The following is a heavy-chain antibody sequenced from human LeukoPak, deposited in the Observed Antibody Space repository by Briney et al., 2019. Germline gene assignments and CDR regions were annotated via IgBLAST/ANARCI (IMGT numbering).Heavy chain of an antibody. Sequence: VQFSCKASGGTFSSYAISWVRQAPGQGLEWRGGLISIFGTANYAQKIQGRVTITADESTSTAYMELSSLRSEDTAVYYCARDRYYYDSSGYYYALYYFDYWGRGTLVTVSS. D-gene: IGHD3-22*01. V-gene: IGHV1-69*01. CDR1: GGTFSSYA. CDR2: LISIFGTA. CDR3: ARDRYYYDSSGYYYALYYFDY. J-gene: IGHJ4*02.